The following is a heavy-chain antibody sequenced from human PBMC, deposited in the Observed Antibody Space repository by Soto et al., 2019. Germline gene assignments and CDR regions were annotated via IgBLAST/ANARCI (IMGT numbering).Heavy chain of an antibody. CDR2: IIPIFGTA. D-gene: IGHD3-16*01. CDR3: ARDTFAYYYYYGMDV. J-gene: IGHJ6*02. CDR1: GGTFSSYA. V-gene: IGHV1-69*13. Sequence: GASVKVSCKASGGTFSSYAISWVRQAPGQGLEWMGGIIPIFGTANYAQKFQGRVTITADESTSTAYMELSSLRSEDAAVYYCARDTFAYYYYYGMDVWGQVPTVTFSS.